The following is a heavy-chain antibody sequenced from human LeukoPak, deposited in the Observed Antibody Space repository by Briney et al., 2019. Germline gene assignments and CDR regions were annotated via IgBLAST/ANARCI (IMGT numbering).Heavy chain of an antibody. V-gene: IGHV3-30*18. D-gene: IGHD3-10*01. CDR3: GKVIHEPGSYFHRPSFDF. CDR1: GFTVGSNY. J-gene: IGHJ4*02. Sequence: GGSLRLSCVASGFTVGSNYMSWVRQAPGKGLEWVAVISYDGRNKYYADSVKGRFTVSRDNSENTLYLQMNSLRAEDTAVYYCGKVIHEPGSYFHRPSFDFWGQGTLVTVSS. CDR2: ISYDGRNK.